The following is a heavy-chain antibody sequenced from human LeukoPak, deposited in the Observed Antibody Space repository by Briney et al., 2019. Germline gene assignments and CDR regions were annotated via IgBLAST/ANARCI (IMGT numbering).Heavy chain of an antibody. D-gene: IGHD3-3*02. CDR2: VFYTGGT. V-gene: IGHV4-59*08. J-gene: IGHJ3*02. CDR1: GGSIGSYY. CDR3: ARHFKTNIRAFDI. Sequence: SETLSLTCTVSGGSIGSYYWSWIRQPPGKELEWIGSVFYTGGTNYNPSLKSRVTISVDTSKNQFSLKLTSVTAADTAVYYCARHFKTNIRAFDIWGQGTVVTVSS.